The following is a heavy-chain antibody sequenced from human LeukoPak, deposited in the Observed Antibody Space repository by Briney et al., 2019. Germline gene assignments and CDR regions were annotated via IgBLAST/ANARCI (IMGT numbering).Heavy chain of an antibody. CDR2: IGTAGDT. Sequence: GGSLRLSCAASGFTVSSNYMSWVRQAPGKGLEWVSAIGTAGDTYYPGSVKGRFTISRGNAKNSLYLQMNSLRAGDTAVYYCARAGQQLAPDYWGQGTLVTVSS. V-gene: IGHV3-13*01. CDR1: GFTVSSNY. J-gene: IGHJ4*02. D-gene: IGHD6-13*01. CDR3: ARAGQQLAPDY.